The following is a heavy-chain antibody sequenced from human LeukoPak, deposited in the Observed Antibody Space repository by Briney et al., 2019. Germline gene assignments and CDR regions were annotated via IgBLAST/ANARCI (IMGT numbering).Heavy chain of an antibody. V-gene: IGHV3-30*18. J-gene: IGHJ4*02. CDR2: ISYDGSNK. D-gene: IGHD3-16*01. Sequence: PGGSLRLSCAASGFTFSSYGMHWVRQAPGKGLEWVAVISYDGSNKYYADSVKGRFTISRDNSKNTLYLQMNSLRAEDTAVYYCAEDLLAGDYEALDYWGQGTLVTVSS. CDR3: AEDLLAGDYEALDY. CDR1: GFTFSSYG.